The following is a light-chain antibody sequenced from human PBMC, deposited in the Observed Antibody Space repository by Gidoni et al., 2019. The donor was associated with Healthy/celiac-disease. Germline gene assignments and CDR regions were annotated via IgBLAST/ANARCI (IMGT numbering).Light chain of an antibody. CDR1: QSVSSN. J-gene: IGKJ2*04. V-gene: IGKV3-15*01. CDR2: GAS. Sequence: EIVMTQSQAPLSVSPGERATLSCRASQSVSSNLAWYQQKPGQAPRLLIYGASTRATGIPARFSGSGSGTEFTLTISSLQSEDFAVYYCQQYNNWPPCSFGQXTKLEIK. CDR3: QQYNNWPPCS.